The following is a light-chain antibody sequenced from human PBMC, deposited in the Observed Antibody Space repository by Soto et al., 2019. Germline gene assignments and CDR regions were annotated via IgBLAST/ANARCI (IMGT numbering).Light chain of an antibody. Sequence: GMSQCLATVSVSTGEGATLFCRASHSVSSSLAWYQQKPGQAPRLLIHGASTRATGIPARFRGSGSGTEFTLTISSLQSEDFAVYYCQQYSECPPEFGQGSKV. CDR1: HSVSSS. V-gene: IGKV3-15*01. CDR2: GAS. CDR3: QQYSECPPE. J-gene: IGKJ1*01.